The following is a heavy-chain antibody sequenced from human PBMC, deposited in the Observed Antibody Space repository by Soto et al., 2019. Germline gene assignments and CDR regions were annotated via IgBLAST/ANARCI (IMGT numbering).Heavy chain of an antibody. CDR2: ISSSSSTT. CDR3: ATFRPHGDPLE. D-gene: IGHD4-17*01. V-gene: IGHV3-48*01. J-gene: IGHJ4*02. CDR1: GFTFSSYS. Sequence: GGSLRLSCAASGFTFSSYSMNWVRQAPGKGLEWVSYISSSSSTTYYADSVKGRFTISRDNSKNTLYLQMNSLRAEDTAVYYCATFRPHGDPLEWGQGTLVTVSS.